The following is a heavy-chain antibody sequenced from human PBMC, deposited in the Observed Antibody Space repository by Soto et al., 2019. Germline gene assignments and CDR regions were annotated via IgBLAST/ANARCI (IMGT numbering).Heavy chain of an antibody. Sequence: ASVKVSCKASGYSFSSSDISWVRQAPGQGLEWMGRIIPILGIANYAQKFQGRVTITADKSTSTAYMELSSLRSEGTAVYYCARGRGMDVWGQGTTVTVSS. CDR3: ARGRGMDV. CDR2: IIPILGIA. J-gene: IGHJ6*02. V-gene: IGHV1-69*04. CDR1: GYSFSSSD.